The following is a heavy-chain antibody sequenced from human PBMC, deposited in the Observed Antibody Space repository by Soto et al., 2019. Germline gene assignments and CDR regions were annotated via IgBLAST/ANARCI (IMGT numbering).Heavy chain of an antibody. V-gene: IGHV3-23*01. Sequence: EVHLLESGGGLVQPGGSLRLSCAASGFALSSNAMSWVRQAPGKGLEWVSAINGDGDETHYADSVRGRFNISRDNSKNTLSLQIHSLRVEDTAVYYCAKNVGPYYVPDYWGQGTLVTVSS. CDR2: INGDGDET. J-gene: IGHJ4*02. CDR3: AKNVGPYYVPDY. CDR1: GFALSSNA. D-gene: IGHD1-26*01.